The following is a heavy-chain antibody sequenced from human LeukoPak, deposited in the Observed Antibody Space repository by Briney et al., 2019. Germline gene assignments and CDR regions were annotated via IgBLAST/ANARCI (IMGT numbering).Heavy chain of an antibody. V-gene: IGHV3-7*03. CDR1: GFTFNSYW. CDR2: IKQDGSGL. Sequence: GGSLRLSCAASGFTFNSYWMSWVRQAPGKGLEWVANIKQDGSGLYYVESVKGRFTISRDNAKNSLYLRMTSLRAEDPAVYYCARDPGRTGFDYWGQGTLVTVSS. D-gene: IGHD1/OR15-1a*01. J-gene: IGHJ4*02. CDR3: ARDPGRTGFDY.